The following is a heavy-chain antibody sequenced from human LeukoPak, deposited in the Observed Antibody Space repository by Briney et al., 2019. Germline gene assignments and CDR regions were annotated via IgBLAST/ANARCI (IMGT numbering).Heavy chain of an antibody. V-gene: IGHV1-69*13. CDR1: GGTFSSYA. J-gene: IGHJ3*02. Sequence: SVKVSCKASGGTFSSYAISWVRQAPRQGLEWMGGIIPIFGTANYAQKFQGRVTITADESTSTAYMELSSLRSEDTAVYYCARNSGSYHDAFDIWGQGTMVTVSS. D-gene: IGHD1-26*01. CDR2: IIPIFGTA. CDR3: ARNSGSYHDAFDI.